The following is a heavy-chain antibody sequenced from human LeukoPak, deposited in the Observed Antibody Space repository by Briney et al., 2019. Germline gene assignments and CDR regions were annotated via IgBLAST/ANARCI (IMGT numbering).Heavy chain of an antibody. D-gene: IGHD1-14*01. CDR1: GGSIRSGGSH. V-gene: IGHV4-39*01. Sequence: SETLSLTCTVSGGSIRSGGSHWNWIRQFPGKGLEWIGEINHPGSTNYNPSLKNRITISIDISKSQFSLTLNSVTAADTAVYYCAMLLYHSGRPGPWGQGTLVTVSS. CDR2: INHPGST. J-gene: IGHJ5*02. CDR3: AMLLYHSGRPGP.